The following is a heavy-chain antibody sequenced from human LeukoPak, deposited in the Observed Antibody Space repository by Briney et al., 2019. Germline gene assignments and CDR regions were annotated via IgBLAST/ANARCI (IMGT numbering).Heavy chain of an antibody. CDR1: GFTVSSSY. Sequence: GGSLRLSCAASGFTVSSSYMSWVRQARGKGLEWVAIIKQDGSEKYYVDSVKGRFTISRDNAMNALYLLMNSLRAEDTAVYYCARGRGDCSGGSWPRIYFFDYWGQGTLVTVS. V-gene: IGHV3-7*01. CDR2: IKQDGSEK. J-gene: IGHJ4*02. CDR3: ARGRGDCSGGSWPRIYFFDY. D-gene: IGHD2-15*01.